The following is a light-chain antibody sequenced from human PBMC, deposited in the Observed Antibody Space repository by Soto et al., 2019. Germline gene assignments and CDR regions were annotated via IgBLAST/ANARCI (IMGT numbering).Light chain of an antibody. CDR2: DTS. CDR1: QSLTSN. CDR3: QKYDRAPRT. J-gene: IGKJ1*01. Sequence: EIILTQSPATLYVSPGERATLSCRASQSLTSNLAWYQQRPGQAPRLLIYDTSTRATDIPARFSGSGSGTEFTLTIASLPSEDFAVYYCQKYDRAPRTFGQGTKVDIK. V-gene: IGKV3-15*01.